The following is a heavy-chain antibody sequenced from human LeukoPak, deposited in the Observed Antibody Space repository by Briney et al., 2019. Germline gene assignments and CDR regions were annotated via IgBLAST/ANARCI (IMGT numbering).Heavy chain of an antibody. CDR1: GGSFSSYY. CDR2: IYNSGTT. CDR3: ARDRPGATGHWRIDV. V-gene: IGHV4-4*07. J-gene: IGHJ2*01. D-gene: IGHD1-1*01. Sequence: PSETLSLTCTVSGGSFSSYYWTWIRQPAGKGLEWLGRIYNSGTTNYSPSLESRVTMSLDTSKNRFALSLSSVTAADTAVYYCARDRPGATGHWRIDVWGRGTLVTVSS.